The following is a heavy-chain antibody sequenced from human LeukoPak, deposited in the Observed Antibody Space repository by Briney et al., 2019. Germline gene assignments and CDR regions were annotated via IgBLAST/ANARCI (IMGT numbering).Heavy chain of an antibody. V-gene: IGHV1-2*02. CDR2: INPNSGGT. J-gene: IGHJ6*03. D-gene: IGHD4-17*01. CDR3: ARERRTTVTTEESYYYYYMDV. Sequence: VASVKVSCKASGYTFTGYYMHWVRQAPGQGLEWMGWINPNSGGTNYAQKFQGRVTMTRDTSISTAYMELSRLRSDDTAVYYCARERRTTVTTEESYYYYYMDVWGKGTTVTISS. CDR1: GYTFTGYY.